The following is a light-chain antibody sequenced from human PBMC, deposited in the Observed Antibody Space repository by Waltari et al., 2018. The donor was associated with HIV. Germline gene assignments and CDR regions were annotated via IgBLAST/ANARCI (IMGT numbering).Light chain of an antibody. CDR1: QDISNY. V-gene: IGKV1-8*01. J-gene: IGKJ4*01. Sequence: GDRVAITCRASQDISNYLAWYQQRPGKAPQVLIYSTSKLQTGVSSRFSGSGSGTDFTLTISRLQSEDSATYYCQQYHGFSVSFGGGTKVDIK. CDR2: STS. CDR3: QQYHGFSVS.